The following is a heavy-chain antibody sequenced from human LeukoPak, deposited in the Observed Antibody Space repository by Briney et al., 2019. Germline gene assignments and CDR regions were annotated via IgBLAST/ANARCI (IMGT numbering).Heavy chain of an antibody. J-gene: IGHJ4*02. CDR1: GGSISSYY. CDR3: ARLAIFSDYYFDY. D-gene: IGHD3-9*01. CDR2: IYYSGNT. Sequence: PSETLSLTCTVSGGSISSYYWSWIRQPPGKGLEWIGYIYYSGNTNYNPSLKSRVTISVDTSKNQFSLKLSSVTAADTAVYYCARLAIFSDYYFDYWGQGTLVTVSS. V-gene: IGHV4-59*08.